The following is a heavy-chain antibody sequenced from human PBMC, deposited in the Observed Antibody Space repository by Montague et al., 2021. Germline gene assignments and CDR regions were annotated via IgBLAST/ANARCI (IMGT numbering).Heavy chain of an antibody. V-gene: IGHV3-23*01. CDR3: TKDQGDYGDYVDWVDT. CDR2: ITSGGGT. J-gene: IGHJ5*02. D-gene: IGHD4-17*01. Sequence: SLRLSCAASGFTFSSYAMSWVRQAPGKGLKWVSSITSGGGTYYAASVTSRCTISRDNSKNTMHLQMNSLRAEDAAVYYCTKDQGDYGDYVDWVDTWGQGTLVTFCS. CDR1: GFTFSSYA.